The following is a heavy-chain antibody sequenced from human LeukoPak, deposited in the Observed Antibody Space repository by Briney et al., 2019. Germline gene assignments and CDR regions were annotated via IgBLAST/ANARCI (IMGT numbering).Heavy chain of an antibody. D-gene: IGHD3/OR15-3a*01. CDR1: GFTFSSYD. J-gene: IGHJ4*02. V-gene: IGHV3-23*01. CDR3: AKVGTTWVFFDN. Sequence: PGGSLRLSCAASGFTFSSYDMSWVRQAPGKGLEWVSTIRGSGGSTNNADSVRGRFTISRDDSKNTLYLQMNGLRAEDTAVYYCAKVGTTWVFFDNWGQGTLVSVSS. CDR2: IRGSGGST.